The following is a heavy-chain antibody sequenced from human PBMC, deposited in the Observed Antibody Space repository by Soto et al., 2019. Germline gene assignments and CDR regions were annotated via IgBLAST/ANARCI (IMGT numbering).Heavy chain of an antibody. Sequence: EVQLVESGGGLVQPGGSLRLSCAASGFTVSRHYMSWVRQAPGKGLEWVSGIYSTDSTYYADSVKGRFSISRDISKNTLYLQMNSLRAEDTAVYDCAAASADYYYYGMDVWGQGTTVTVSS. CDR3: AAASADYYYYGMDV. CDR1: GFTVSRHY. D-gene: IGHD6-13*01. CDR2: IYSTDST. J-gene: IGHJ6*02. V-gene: IGHV3-66*01.